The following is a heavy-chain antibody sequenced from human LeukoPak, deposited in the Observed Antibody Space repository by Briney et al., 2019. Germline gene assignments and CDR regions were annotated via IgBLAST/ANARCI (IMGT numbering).Heavy chain of an antibody. V-gene: IGHV3-9*01. D-gene: IGHD1-26*01. CDR3: ARNIFVGYSGSFLGIDY. J-gene: IGHJ4*02. CDR2: ISWNSGNI. Sequence: PGGSLRLSCIASGFIFDDYAMHWVRQAPGKGLEWVSGISWNSGNIAYADSVKGRFTISRDNSKNTLYLQMISLRAEDTAVYYCARNIFVGYSGSFLGIDYWGQGTLVTVSS. CDR1: GFIFDDYA.